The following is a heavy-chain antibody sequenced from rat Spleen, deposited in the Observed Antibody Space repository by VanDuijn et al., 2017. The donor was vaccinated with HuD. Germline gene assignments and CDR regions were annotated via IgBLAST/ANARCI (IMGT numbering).Heavy chain of an antibody. J-gene: IGHJ2*01. CDR2: ITSAGGNT. CDR3: ARRHYGYTDYFDY. Sequence: EVQLVESGGGLVQPGRSMKLSCAASGFTFSNYDMAWVRQAPKKGLEWVATITSAGGNTYYRDSVKGRFTISRDNTKSTLSLQMDSLRSEDTATYYCARRHYGYTDYFDYWGQGVMVTVSS. CDR1: GFTFSNYD. V-gene: IGHV5-25*01. D-gene: IGHD1-9*01.